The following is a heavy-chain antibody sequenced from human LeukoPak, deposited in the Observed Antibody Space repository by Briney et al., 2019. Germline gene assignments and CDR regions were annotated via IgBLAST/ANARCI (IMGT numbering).Heavy chain of an antibody. CDR2: FDPEDDER. CDR1: GYILSELS. CDR3: ARHQIVGATRSPFDY. Sequence: ASVKVSCKVSGYILSELSMHWVRQAPGKGLEWMGGFDPEDDERIYAQKFQGRVTMTEDTSTDTAYMELSSLRSEDTAVYYCARHQIVGATRSPFDYWGQGTLVTVSS. V-gene: IGHV1-24*01. D-gene: IGHD1-26*01. J-gene: IGHJ4*02.